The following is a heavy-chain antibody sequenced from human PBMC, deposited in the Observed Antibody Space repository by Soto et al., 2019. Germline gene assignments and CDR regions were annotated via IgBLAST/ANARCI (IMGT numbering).Heavy chain of an antibody. V-gene: IGHV4-4*02. CDR2: IYHSGST. Sequence: QVQLQESGPGLVKPSGTLSLTCAVSGGSISSSNWWSWVRQPPGKGLEWIGEIYHSGSTNYNPSLMSRVTISVDKYKNQFSLKLSSVTAADTAVYYCATGGYCSGGSCQPLYYFDYWGQGTLVTVSS. D-gene: IGHD2-15*01. CDR3: ATGGYCSGGSCQPLYYFDY. CDR1: GGSISSSNW. J-gene: IGHJ4*02.